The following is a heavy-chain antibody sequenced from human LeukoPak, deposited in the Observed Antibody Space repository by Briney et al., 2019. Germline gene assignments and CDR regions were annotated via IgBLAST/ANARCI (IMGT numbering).Heavy chain of an antibody. J-gene: IGHJ6*02. D-gene: IGHD3-22*01. CDR1: GFTFRKHY. Sequence: GGSLRLSCAASGFTFRKHYVSWIRQAPGRGPEWVAYIGASGSTRYYRDSVNGRFTISRDNAKNSLHLQMNSLRAEDTAVYYCAKDLREWYYDPNGNYFSYGMDVWGQGTTVVVSS. V-gene: IGHV3-11*01. CDR3: AKDLREWYYDPNGNYFSYGMDV. CDR2: IGASGSTR.